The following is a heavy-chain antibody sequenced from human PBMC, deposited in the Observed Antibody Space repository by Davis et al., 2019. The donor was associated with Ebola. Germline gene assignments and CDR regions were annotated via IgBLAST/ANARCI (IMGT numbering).Heavy chain of an antibody. CDR1: GYTFTGYY. J-gene: IGHJ6*02. CDR3: ARDIALAAAGGYYGMDV. V-gene: IGHV1-2*02. CDR2: INPNSGGT. Sequence: ASVKVSCKASGYTFTGYYMHWVRQAPGQGLEWMGWINPNSGGTNYAQKLQGRVTMTTDTSTSTAYMELRSLRSDDTAVYYCARDIALAAAGGYYGMDVWGQGTTVTVSS. D-gene: IGHD6-13*01.